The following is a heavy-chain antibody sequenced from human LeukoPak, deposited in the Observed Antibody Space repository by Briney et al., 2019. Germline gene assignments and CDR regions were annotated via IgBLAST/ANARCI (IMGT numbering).Heavy chain of an antibody. Sequence: SETLSLTCAVYGGSFSGYYWSWIRQPPGKGLEWIGEINHSGSTNYNPSLKSRVTISVDTSKNQFSLKLSSVTAADTAVYYCARGAWRGYNWFDPWGQGTLVTVSS. D-gene: IGHD3-3*01. CDR1: GGSFSGYY. J-gene: IGHJ5*02. V-gene: IGHV4-34*01. CDR2: INHSGST. CDR3: ARGAWRGYNWFDP.